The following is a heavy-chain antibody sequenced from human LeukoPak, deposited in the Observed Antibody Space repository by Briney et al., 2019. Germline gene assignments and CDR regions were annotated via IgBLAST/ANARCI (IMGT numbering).Heavy chain of an antibody. CDR2: ISAYNGHT. CDR1: GGTFSSYP. CDR3: ARDVAFYGSSWHNWFDP. J-gene: IGHJ5*02. D-gene: IGHD6-13*01. V-gene: IGHV1-18*01. Sequence: ASVKVSCKASGGTFSSYPFTWVRQAPGQGLEWMGRISAYNGHTDYAQKFQGRITTTTDTSTNTAYMELRSLGSDDTAVYYCARDVAFYGSSWHNWFDPWGQGTLVTVSS.